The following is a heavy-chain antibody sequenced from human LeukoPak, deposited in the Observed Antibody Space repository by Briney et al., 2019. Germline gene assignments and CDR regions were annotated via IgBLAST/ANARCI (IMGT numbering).Heavy chain of an antibody. CDR1: GFTFDDYA. J-gene: IGHJ3*02. D-gene: IGHD3-22*01. CDR3: AKDIQSGSSGYMGLDAFDI. CDR2: ISWNSGSI. Sequence: GRSLRLSCAASGFTFDDYAMHWVRQAPGKGLEWVSGISWNSGSIGYADSVKGRFTISRDNAKNSLYLRMNSLRAEDMALYYCAKDIQSGSSGYMGLDAFDIWGQGTMVTVSS. V-gene: IGHV3-9*03.